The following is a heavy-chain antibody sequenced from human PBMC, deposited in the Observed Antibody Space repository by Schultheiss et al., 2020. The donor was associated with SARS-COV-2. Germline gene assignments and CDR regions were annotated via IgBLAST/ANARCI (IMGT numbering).Heavy chain of an antibody. CDR1: GFTFSDYY. V-gene: IGHV3-11*01. J-gene: IGHJ6*02. D-gene: IGHD6-13*01. Sequence: GGSLRLSCAASGFTFSDYYMSWIRQAPGKGLEWVSYISSSGSTIYYADSVKGRFTISRDNSKNTLYLQMNSLRAEDTAVYYCAKIAAAGYYYGMDVWGQGTTVTVSS. CDR3: AKIAAAGYYYGMDV. CDR2: ISSSGSTI.